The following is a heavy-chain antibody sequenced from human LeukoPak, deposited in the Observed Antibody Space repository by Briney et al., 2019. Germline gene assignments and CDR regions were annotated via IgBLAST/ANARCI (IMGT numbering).Heavy chain of an antibody. J-gene: IGHJ6*02. CDR2: IYSGGST. V-gene: IGHV3-66*01. D-gene: IGHD3-9*01. CDR1: GFTVSSNY. Sequence: PGGSLRLSCAASGFTVSSNYMSWVRQAPGKGLEWVSVIYSGGSTYYADSVKGRFTISRDNSKNTLYLQMNSLRAEDTAVYYCARDSTLFSRYYGMDVWGQGTTVTVSS. CDR3: ARDSTLFSRYYGMDV.